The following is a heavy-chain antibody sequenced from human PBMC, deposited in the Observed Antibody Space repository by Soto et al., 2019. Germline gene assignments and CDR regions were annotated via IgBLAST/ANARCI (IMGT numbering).Heavy chain of an antibody. CDR2: ISYDGSNK. Sequence: PGGSLRHSCAASGFTFSSYAMHWVRQAPGKGLEWVAVISYDGSNKYYADSVKGRFTISRDNSKNTLYLQMNSLRAEDTAVYYCAGSSSSWYKDGMDVWGQGTTVTVSS. D-gene: IGHD6-13*01. CDR1: GFTFSSYA. J-gene: IGHJ6*02. CDR3: AGSSSSWYKDGMDV. V-gene: IGHV3-30-3*01.